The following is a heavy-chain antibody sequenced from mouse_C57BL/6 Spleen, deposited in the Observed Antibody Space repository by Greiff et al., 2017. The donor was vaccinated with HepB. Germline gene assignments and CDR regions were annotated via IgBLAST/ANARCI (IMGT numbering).Heavy chain of an antibody. CDR3: ARGDYDERDYFDY. Sequence: DVKLVESGGGLVKPGGSLKFSCAASGFTFSDYGMHWVRQAPEKGLEWVAYISSGSSTIYYADTVKGRFTISRDNAKNTLFLQMTSLRSEDTAMYYCARGDYDERDYFDYWGQGTTLTVSS. J-gene: IGHJ2*01. D-gene: IGHD2-4*01. CDR2: ISSGSSTI. V-gene: IGHV5-17*01. CDR1: GFTFSDYG.